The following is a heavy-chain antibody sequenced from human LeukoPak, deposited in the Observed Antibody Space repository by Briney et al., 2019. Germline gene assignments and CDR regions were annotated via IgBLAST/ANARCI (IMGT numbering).Heavy chain of an antibody. V-gene: IGHV4-34*01. Sequence: SETLSLTCAVYGGSFSGYYGSWIRQPPGKGLEWIGEINHSGSTNYNPSLKSRVTISVDTSKNQFSLKLSSVTAADTAVYYCARGITMIASNWGQGTLVTVSS. CDR3: ARGITMIASN. D-gene: IGHD3-22*01. J-gene: IGHJ4*02. CDR1: GGSFSGYY. CDR2: INHSGST.